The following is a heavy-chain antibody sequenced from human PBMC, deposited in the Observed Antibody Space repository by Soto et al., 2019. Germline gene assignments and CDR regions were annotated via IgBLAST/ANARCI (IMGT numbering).Heavy chain of an antibody. CDR3: TKISGWYPGY. Sequence: QLQLQESGPGLVKPSETLSLTCTVSGGSISSSSYYWGWIRQPPGKGLEWIGSIYYSGRTYYNPSLKSRVTISVDTSKNQFSLKLSSVTAADTAVYYCTKISGWYPGYWGQGTLVTVSS. J-gene: IGHJ4*02. CDR1: GGSISSSSYY. CDR2: IYYSGRT. D-gene: IGHD6-19*01. V-gene: IGHV4-39*01.